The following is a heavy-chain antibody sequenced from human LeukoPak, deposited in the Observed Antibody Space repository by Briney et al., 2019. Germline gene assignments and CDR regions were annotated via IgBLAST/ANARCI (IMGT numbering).Heavy chain of an antibody. Sequence: ASVKVSCKASGYTFTSYGISWVRQAPGQGLEWMGWIRAYNGNTNYAQKLQGRVTMTTDTSTSTAYMELRSPRSDDTAVYYCARLNSLGIYCSSTSCYVGWFDPWGQGTLVTVSS. CDR2: IRAYNGNT. CDR3: ARLNSLGIYCSSTSCYVGWFDP. J-gene: IGHJ5*02. V-gene: IGHV1-18*01. D-gene: IGHD2-2*01. CDR1: GYTFTSYG.